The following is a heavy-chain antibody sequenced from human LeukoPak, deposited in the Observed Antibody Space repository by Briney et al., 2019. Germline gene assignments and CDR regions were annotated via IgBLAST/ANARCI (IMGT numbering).Heavy chain of an antibody. CDR3: AKVRGVATYYDSSGYPH. CDR2: ISGSGGST. CDR1: GFTFSSYA. D-gene: IGHD3-22*01. J-gene: IGHJ4*02. V-gene: IGHV3-23*01. Sequence: GGSLRLSCAASGFTFSSYAMSWVRQAPGKGLEWVSAISGSGGSTYYADSVKGRFTISRDNSKNTLYLQMNSLRAEDTAVYYCAKVRGVATYYDSSGYPHWGQGTLVTVSS.